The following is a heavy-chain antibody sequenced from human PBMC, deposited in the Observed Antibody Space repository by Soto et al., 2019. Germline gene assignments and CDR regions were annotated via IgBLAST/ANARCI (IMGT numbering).Heavy chain of an antibody. J-gene: IGHJ6*02. CDR3: ARESYATYYYYGMDV. CDR2: INPNSGGT. V-gene: IGHV1-2*04. Sequence: ASVKVSCKASGYTFTGYYMHWVLQAPGQGLEWMGWINPNSGGTNYAQKFQGWVTMTRDTSISTAYMELSRLRSDDTAVYYCARESYATYYYYGMDVWGQGTTVTVSS. D-gene: IGHD3-16*01. CDR1: GYTFTGYY.